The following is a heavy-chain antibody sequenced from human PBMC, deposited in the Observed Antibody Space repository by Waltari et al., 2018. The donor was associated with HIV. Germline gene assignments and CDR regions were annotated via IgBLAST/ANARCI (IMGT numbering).Heavy chain of an antibody. V-gene: IGHV3-66*02. J-gene: IGHJ4*01. Sequence: EVHLVESGGGLVQPGGSLRLSCAASGFIVSNNFMTWVRQAPGKGLEWVSVIYISDKAYYADSVEGRFAISRDNSKNTVFLQMNSLRTEDTAMYYCARGGDNGDINFWGHGTLVTVSS. D-gene: IGHD4-17*01. CDR1: GFIVSNNF. CDR3: ARGGDNGDINF. CDR2: IYISDKA.